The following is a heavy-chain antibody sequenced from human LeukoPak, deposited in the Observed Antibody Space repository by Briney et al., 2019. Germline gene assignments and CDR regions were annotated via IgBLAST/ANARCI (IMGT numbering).Heavy chain of an antibody. CDR3: ARGTRQQLVRGRANWFDP. V-gene: IGHV4-34*01. Sequence: PSETLSLTCAVYGGSFGGYYWSWIRQPPGKGLEWIGEINHSGSTNYNPSLKSRVTISVDTSKNQFSLKLSSVTAADTAVYYCARGTRQQLVRGRANWFDPWGQGTLVTVSS. D-gene: IGHD6-13*01. J-gene: IGHJ5*02. CDR1: GGSFGGYY. CDR2: INHSGST.